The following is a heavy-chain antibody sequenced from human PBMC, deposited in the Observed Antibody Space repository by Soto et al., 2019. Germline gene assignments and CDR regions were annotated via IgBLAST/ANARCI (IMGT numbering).Heavy chain of an antibody. J-gene: IGHJ6*02. CDR3: AKNNYYDSSGYYPTFYYYGMDV. D-gene: IGHD3-22*01. CDR1: GFTFSSYG. Sequence: GESLKISCAASGFTFSSYGMHWVRQAPGKGLEWVAVISYDGSNKYYADYVKGRFTISRDNSKNTLYLQMNSLRAEDTAVYYCAKNNYYDSSGYYPTFYYYGMDVWGQGTTVTVS. V-gene: IGHV3-30*18. CDR2: ISYDGSNK.